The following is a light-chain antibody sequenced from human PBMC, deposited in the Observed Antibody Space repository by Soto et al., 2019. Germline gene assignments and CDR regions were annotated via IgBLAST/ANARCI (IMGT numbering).Light chain of an antibody. CDR2: GAS. CDR1: QSVSSN. V-gene: IGKV3-15*01. Sequence: EIVMTQSPATLSVSPGERATLSCRASQSVSSNLAWYQQKPGQAPRLLIYGASTRATGIPARFSGSTSGTEFTLTINSLQSEDFAVYYCQQYNNWPPYTFGQGTKLEIK. CDR3: QQYNNWPPYT. J-gene: IGKJ2*01.